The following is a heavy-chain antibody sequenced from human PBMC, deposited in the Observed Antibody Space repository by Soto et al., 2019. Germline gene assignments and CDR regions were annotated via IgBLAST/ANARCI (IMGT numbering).Heavy chain of an antibody. D-gene: IGHD6-19*01. CDR3: KRDPATYSSGYDY. J-gene: IGHJ4*02. CDR2: INAGNGDT. CDR1: GYTFTSYA. Sequence: ASVKVSCKASGYTFTSYAIHWVRQAPGQRLEWMGLINAGNGDTKYSQKLQGRITITRDTSATTAYVELSSLTSEDTALYYCKRDPATYSSGYDYWGQGTPVTVSS. V-gene: IGHV1-3*01.